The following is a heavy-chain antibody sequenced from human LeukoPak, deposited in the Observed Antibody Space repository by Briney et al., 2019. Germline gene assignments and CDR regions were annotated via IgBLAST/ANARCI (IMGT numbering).Heavy chain of an antibody. V-gene: IGHV3-33*06. CDR3: AKERAYCSSTSCPHNWFDP. J-gene: IGHJ5*02. Sequence: PGRSLRLSCAASGFTFSSYGMHWVRQAPGKGLEWVAVIWYVGSNKYYADSVRGRFTISRDNSKNTLYLQMNSLRAEDTAVYYCAKERAYCSSTSCPHNWFDPWGQGTLVTVSS. CDR2: IWYVGSNK. D-gene: IGHD2-2*01. CDR1: GFTFSSYG.